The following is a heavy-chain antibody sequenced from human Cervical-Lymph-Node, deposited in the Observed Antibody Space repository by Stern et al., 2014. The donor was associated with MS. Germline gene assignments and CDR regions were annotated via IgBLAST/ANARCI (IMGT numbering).Heavy chain of an antibody. CDR2: ISYDGSNT. CDR1: GFTFSSYG. Sequence: VQLVESGGGVVQPGRSLRLSCAASGFTFSSYGMHWVRQAPGKGLEWVAVISYDGSNTYSADSVKGRFTISRDNSKKTLYLQMNSLRAEDTAVYYCAKDDEDYYDRSGPNYWGQGTLVTVSS. J-gene: IGHJ4*02. D-gene: IGHD3-22*01. CDR3: AKDDEDYYDRSGPNY. V-gene: IGHV3-30*18.